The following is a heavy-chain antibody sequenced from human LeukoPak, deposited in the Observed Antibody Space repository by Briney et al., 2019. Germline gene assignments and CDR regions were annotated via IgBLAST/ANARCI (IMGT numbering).Heavy chain of an antibody. V-gene: IGHV3-30*18. D-gene: IGHD6-13*01. CDR1: GFTFSSYG. Sequence: GGSLRLSCAASGFTFSSYGMHWVRQAPGKGLEWVAVISYDGSNKYYADSVKGRFTISRDNSKNTLYLQMNSLRAEDTAVYYCAKAGLSSSWLGFDYWGQGTLVTVSS. J-gene: IGHJ4*02. CDR3: AKAGLSSSWLGFDY. CDR2: ISYDGSNK.